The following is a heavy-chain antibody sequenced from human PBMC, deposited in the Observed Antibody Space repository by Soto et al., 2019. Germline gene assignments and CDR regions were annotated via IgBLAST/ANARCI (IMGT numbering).Heavy chain of an antibody. V-gene: IGHV2-70*01. D-gene: IGHD6-19*01. Sequence: SGPTLVNPTQTLTLTCAFSXFSLSSGGLCVGWIRQPPGKALEWLAIIDWDDAKYYSTSLKTRLTISKDTSKNPVVLTMTNMDPVDTATYYCARIPSSAWXXGWYFDYWGPGALVTVSS. J-gene: IGHJ4*02. CDR3: ARIPSSAWXXGWYFDY. CDR1: XFSLSSGGLC. CDR2: IDWDDAK.